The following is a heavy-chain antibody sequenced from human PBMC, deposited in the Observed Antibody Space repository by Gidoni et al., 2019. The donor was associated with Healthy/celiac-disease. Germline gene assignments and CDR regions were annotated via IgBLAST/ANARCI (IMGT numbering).Heavy chain of an antibody. V-gene: IGHV1-8*01. CDR2: MKPNSGNT. Sequence: QVQLVQSGADVKKPGASVKVSCKASGSTFTSYDINWVRQATGQGLEWMGWMKPNSGNTGYAQKFQGRVTMTRNTSRSTAYMELSSLRSEDTAVYYCARSNGHWDYGDYVVNFDYWGQGTLVTVSS. CDR3: ARSNGHWDYGDYVVNFDY. J-gene: IGHJ4*02. CDR1: GSTFTSYD. D-gene: IGHD4-17*01.